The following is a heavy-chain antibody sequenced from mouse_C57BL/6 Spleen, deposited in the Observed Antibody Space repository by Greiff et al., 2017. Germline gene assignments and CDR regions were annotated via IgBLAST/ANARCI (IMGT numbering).Heavy chain of an antibody. D-gene: IGHD1-1*01. Sequence: QVQLQQSGAELVRPGASVKLSCKASGYTFTDYYINWVKQRPGQGLEWIARIYPGSGNTYYNEKFKGKATLTAEKSSSTAYMQLSILTSEDSAVYFCARSSSPYFDYWGQGTALTVSS. J-gene: IGHJ2*01. CDR2: IYPGSGNT. CDR1: GYTFTDYY. V-gene: IGHV1-76*01. CDR3: ARSSSPYFDY.